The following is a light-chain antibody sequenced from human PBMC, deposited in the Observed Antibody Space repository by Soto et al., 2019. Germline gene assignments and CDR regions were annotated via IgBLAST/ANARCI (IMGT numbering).Light chain of an antibody. CDR1: QSGSSRA. V-gene: IGKV3-20*01. CDR2: GAS. Sequence: SDLVQSPGTQSLSPGESATLSCRASQSGSSRALAWYQQKPGQALRLLVYGASSRATGIPYRVSGSGSGTDFTLTISRLEPEDFAVYYCQQYCSSFTFGPGTKVDIK. CDR3: QQYCSSFT. J-gene: IGKJ3*01.